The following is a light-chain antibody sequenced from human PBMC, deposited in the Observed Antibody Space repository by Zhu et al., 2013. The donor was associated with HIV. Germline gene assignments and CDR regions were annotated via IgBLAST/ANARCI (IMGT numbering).Light chain of an antibody. CDR3: QQSNSPPLT. V-gene: IGKV1-16*01. Sequence: DIQMTQSPSSLSASVGDRVTITCRASQGINNYLAWFQQKPGKAPKLLIYAASTLQSGVPFRFSGSGFGTDFTLIITDLQPEDFATYYCQQSNSPPLTFGGGTKVDIK. CDR2: AAS. CDR1: QGINNY. J-gene: IGKJ4*01.